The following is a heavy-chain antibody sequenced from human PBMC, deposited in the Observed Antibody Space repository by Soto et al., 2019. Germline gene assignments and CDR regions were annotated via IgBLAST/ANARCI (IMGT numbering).Heavy chain of an antibody. J-gene: IGHJ6*02. CDR3: ARERYDSSYYYYGMDV. Sequence: EVQLVESGGGLVKPGGSLRLSCAASGFTFSSYSLNWVRQAPGKGLEWVSSISSSSSYIYYADSVKGRFTISRDNAKNSLFLQMNRVRTEDTAVYPCARERYDSSYYYYGMDVWGPGTTVNVSS. CDR1: GFTFSSYS. CDR2: ISSSSSYI. V-gene: IGHV3-21*01. D-gene: IGHD5-12*01.